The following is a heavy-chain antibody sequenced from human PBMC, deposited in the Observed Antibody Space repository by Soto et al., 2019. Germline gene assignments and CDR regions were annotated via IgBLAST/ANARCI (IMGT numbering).Heavy chain of an antibody. V-gene: IGHV3-53*01. D-gene: IGHD2-21*02. CDR2: IYSGGST. CDR3: ASSPSVGAYCGGDCYSSVGAFDI. J-gene: IGHJ3*02. Sequence: PGGSLRLSCAASGFTVSSNYMSWVRQAPGKGLEWVSVIYSGGSTYYADSVKGRFTISRDNSKNTLYLQMNSLRAEDTAVYYCASSPSVGAYCGGDCYSSVGAFDIWGQGTMVTVS. CDR1: GFTVSSNY.